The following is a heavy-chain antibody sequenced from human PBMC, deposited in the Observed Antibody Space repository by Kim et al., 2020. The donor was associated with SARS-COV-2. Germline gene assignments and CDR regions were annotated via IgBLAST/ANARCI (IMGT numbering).Heavy chain of an antibody. J-gene: IGHJ6*02. Sequence: SVKVSCKASGGTFSSYAISWVRQAPGQGLEWMGRIIPILGIANYAQKFQGRVTITADKSTSTAYMELSSLRSEDTAVYYCARSDYGGNQNYYYYGMDVWGQGTTVTVSS. CDR2: IIPILGIA. V-gene: IGHV1-69*04. D-gene: IGHD4-17*01. CDR3: ARSDYGGNQNYYYYGMDV. CDR1: GGTFSSYA.